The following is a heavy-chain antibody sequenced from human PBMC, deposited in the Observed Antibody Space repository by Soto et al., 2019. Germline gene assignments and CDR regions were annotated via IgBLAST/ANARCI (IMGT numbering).Heavy chain of an antibody. D-gene: IGHD4-17*01. CDR3: AKGGNYGDYPENAFDI. CDR1: GYTFTSYG. J-gene: IGHJ3*02. CDR2: ISAYNGNT. Sequence: QVQLVQSGAEVKKAGASVKVSCKPSGYTFTSYGISWVRQAPGQGLEWMGWISAYNGNTNYAQKLQGRVTRTTDTSTSTGYMELRSLRSDDTAVYYCAKGGNYGDYPENAFDIWGQGTMVTVSS. V-gene: IGHV1-18*01.